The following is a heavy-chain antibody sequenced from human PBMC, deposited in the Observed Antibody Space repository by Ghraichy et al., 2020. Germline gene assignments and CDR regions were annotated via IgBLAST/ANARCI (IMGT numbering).Heavy chain of an antibody. D-gene: IGHD2-21*01. CDR1: GGSISSGAYS. CDR3: ARLPGGGIPYFDL. J-gene: IGHJ4*02. V-gene: IGHV4-30-2*01. Sequence: SETLSLTCTVSGGSISSGAYSWSWIRQPPGKGLEWIGHIYDSGTDLYNPSLMSRVTISADKTNNLFSLRLSSVTAADAAVYYCARLPGGGIPYFDLWGQGTLVTVSS. CDR2: IYDSGTD.